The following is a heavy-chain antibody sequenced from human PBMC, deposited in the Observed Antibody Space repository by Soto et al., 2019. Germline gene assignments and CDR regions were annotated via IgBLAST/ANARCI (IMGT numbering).Heavy chain of an antibody. CDR2: IYHSGST. CDR3: ARHFQTGVGMILFDY. D-gene: IGHD7-27*01. J-gene: IGHJ4*02. Sequence: SETMCHRCAASWGKSVNINWWRSIRQPTGKGLEWIGEIYHSGSTNYNPSLKSRVTISVDKSKNQFSLKLSSVTAADTAVYYCARHFQTGVGMILFDYWGQGTLVSVSS. V-gene: IGHV4-4*02. CDR1: WGKSVNINW.